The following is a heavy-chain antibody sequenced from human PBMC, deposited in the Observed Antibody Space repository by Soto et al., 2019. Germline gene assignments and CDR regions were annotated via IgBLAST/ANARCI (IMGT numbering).Heavy chain of an antibody. J-gene: IGHJ4*02. D-gene: IGHD6-19*01. V-gene: IGHV4-59*01. CDR3: TRGGWKLFDY. Sequence: SETLSLTCTVSGGSISSYYWSWIRQPPGKGLEWIGYFYYSGSTNYNPSLKSRVTISVDTSKNQFSLKLSSVTAADTAVYYCTRGGWKLFDYWGQGTLVTVSS. CDR2: FYYSGST. CDR1: GGSISSYY.